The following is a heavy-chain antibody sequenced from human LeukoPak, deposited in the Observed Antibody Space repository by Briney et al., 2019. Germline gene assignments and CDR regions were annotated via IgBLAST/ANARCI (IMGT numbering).Heavy chain of an antibody. CDR2: IKQDGSEK. Sequence: PGGSLRLSCAASGFTFSSYWMSWVRQAPGKGQEWVANIKQDGSEKYYVDSVKGRFTISRDNAKNSLYLQMNSLRAEDTAVYYCASSPPYYDYVWGSYRYPFDYWGQGTLVTVSS. D-gene: IGHD3-16*02. J-gene: IGHJ4*02. V-gene: IGHV3-7*01. CDR1: GFTFSSYW. CDR3: ASSPPYYDYVWGSYRYPFDY.